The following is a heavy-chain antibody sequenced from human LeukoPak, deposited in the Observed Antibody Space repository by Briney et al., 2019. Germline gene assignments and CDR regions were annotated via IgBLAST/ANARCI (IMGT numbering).Heavy chain of an antibody. CDR2: FDPEDGET. J-gene: IGHJ3*02. CDR3: ATDCLDPVRVPAAKGDAFGI. CDR1: GYTLTELS. D-gene: IGHD2-2*01. Sequence: ASVKVSCKVSGYTLTELSMHWVRQAPGKGLEWMGGFDPEDGETIYAQKFQGRVTMTEDTSTDTAYMELSSLRSEDTAVYYCATDCLDPVRVPAAKGDAFGIWGQGTMVTVSS. V-gene: IGHV1-24*01.